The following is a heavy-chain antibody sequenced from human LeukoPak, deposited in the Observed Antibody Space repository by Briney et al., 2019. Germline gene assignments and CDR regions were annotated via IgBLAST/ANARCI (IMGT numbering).Heavy chain of an antibody. CDR3: ARGTGSLDY. Sequence: SQTLSLTCAISGDSVSSNSASWNWIRQSPSRGFEWLGRTYSRSKWYNDYAVSVKSRITINPDTSKNQFSLHLSSVTPDDTAVYYCARGTGSLDYWGQGTLVTVSS. CDR1: GDSVSSNSAS. J-gene: IGHJ4*02. D-gene: IGHD1-26*01. V-gene: IGHV6-1*01. CDR2: TYSRSKWYN.